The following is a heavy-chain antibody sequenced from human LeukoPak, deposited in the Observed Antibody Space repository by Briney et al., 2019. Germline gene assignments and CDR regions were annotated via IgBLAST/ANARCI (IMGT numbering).Heavy chain of an antibody. CDR2: ISSSSSYI. J-gene: IGHJ4*02. D-gene: IGHD4-17*01. Sequence: GGSLRLSCAASGFTFGSYSMNWVRQAPGKGLEWVSSISSSSSYIYYADSVKGRFTISRDNAKNSLYLQMNSLRAEDTAVYYCARGGSYAYFDYWGQGTLVTVSS. CDR1: GFTFGSYS. CDR3: ARGGSYAYFDY. V-gene: IGHV3-21*01.